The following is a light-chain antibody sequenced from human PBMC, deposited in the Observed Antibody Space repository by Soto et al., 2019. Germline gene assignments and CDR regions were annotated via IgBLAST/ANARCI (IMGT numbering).Light chain of an antibody. CDR2: SNA. Sequence: QSVLTQPPSASGTPGQTVTISCSGSGSNIGENAVNWYQHLPGTAPQLLIYSNALRPSGVPHRFSGSKSGTVGSLAISGLQSEDEAHYYCAAWDDSLKAMLFGGGTKLTVL. J-gene: IGLJ3*02. CDR1: GSNIGENA. V-gene: IGLV1-44*01. CDR3: AAWDDSLKAML.